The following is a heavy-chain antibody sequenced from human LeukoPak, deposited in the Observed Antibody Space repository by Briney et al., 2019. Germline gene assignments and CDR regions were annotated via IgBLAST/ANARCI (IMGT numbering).Heavy chain of an antibody. CDR1: GGSFSGYY. J-gene: IGHJ6*03. CDR3: ARRSPYSNYGYYYYYYMDV. V-gene: IGHV4-34*01. CDR2: IDYSGST. D-gene: IGHD4-11*01. Sequence: PSETLSLTCAVYGGSFSGYYWTWIRQPPGKGLQWIGEIDYSGSTNYNPSLKSRVIISVDTSKNQFSLKLSSVTAADTAVYYCARRSPYSNYGYYYYYYMDVWGKGTTVTVSS.